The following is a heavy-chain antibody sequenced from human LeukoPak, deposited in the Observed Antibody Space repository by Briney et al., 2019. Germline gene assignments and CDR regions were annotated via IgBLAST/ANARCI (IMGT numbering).Heavy chain of an antibody. CDR2: ISSSSSYI. J-gene: IGHJ3*02. Sequence: GGSLRLSCAASGFTFSSYSMNWVRQAPGKGLEWISSISSSSSYIYYADSVKGRFTISRDNAKNSLYLQMNSLRAEDTAVYYCARARNPSPNLGAINPRPLDAFDIWGQGTMVTVSS. V-gene: IGHV3-21*01. CDR3: ARARNPSPNLGAINPRPLDAFDI. D-gene: IGHD5-12*01. CDR1: GFTFSSYS.